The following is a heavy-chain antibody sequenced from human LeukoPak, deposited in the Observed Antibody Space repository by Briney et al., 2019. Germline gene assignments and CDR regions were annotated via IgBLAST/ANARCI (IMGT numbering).Heavy chain of an antibody. D-gene: IGHD1-1*01. V-gene: IGHV3-74*01. CDR3: ARGTAVWYFDY. CDR1: SFTFSAYW. CDR2: INSDGSTT. J-gene: IGHJ4*02. Sequence: GGSLRLSCAASSFTFSAYWMHWVRQAPGKGLVWVSRINSDGSTTSYADSVKGRFTISRDNAKNTLYLQMNSLRAEDTAVYYCARGTAVWYFDYWGQGTLVTVSS.